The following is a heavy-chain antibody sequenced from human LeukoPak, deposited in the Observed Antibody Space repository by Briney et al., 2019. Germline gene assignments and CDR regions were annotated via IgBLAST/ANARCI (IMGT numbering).Heavy chain of an antibody. D-gene: IGHD6-13*01. Sequence: GASVKVSCKASGYTFTSYGISWVRQAPGQGLEWMGGIIPIFGTANYAQKFQGRVTITADESTSTAYMELSSLRSEDTAVYYCAREPYSSSWYRGALDFDYWGQGTLVTVSS. V-gene: IGHV1-69*13. CDR3: AREPYSSSWYRGALDFDY. CDR1: GYTFTSYG. CDR2: IIPIFGTA. J-gene: IGHJ4*02.